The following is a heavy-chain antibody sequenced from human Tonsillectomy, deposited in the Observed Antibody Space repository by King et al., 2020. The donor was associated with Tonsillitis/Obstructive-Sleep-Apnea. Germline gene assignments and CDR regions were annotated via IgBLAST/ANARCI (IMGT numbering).Heavy chain of an antibody. V-gene: IGHV4-4*02. Sequence: QLQESGPGLVKPSGTLSLTCAVSGDSISSGDWWSWVRQPPGKGLEWIGEIYHSGHTNYNPSLKSRVTISVDKSKNQFSLNLSSVTAADTAVYYCASRGGRSGYYSFDSWGQGTLVTASS. J-gene: IGHJ4*02. CDR2: IYHSGHT. D-gene: IGHD3-3*01. CDR1: GDSISSGDW. CDR3: ASRGGRSGYYSFDS.